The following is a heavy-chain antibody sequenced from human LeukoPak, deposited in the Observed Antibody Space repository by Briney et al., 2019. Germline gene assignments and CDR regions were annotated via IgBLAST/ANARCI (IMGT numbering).Heavy chain of an antibody. CDR1: GYTFTGYY. Sequence: GASVKVSCKASGYTFTGYYMHWVRQAPGQGLEWMGWINPNSGGTNYAQKFQGRVTMTRDTSISTAYMELSRLRSDDTAVYYCARDPGGGESSGWYRGRWYFDLWGRGTLVAVSS. D-gene: IGHD6-19*01. CDR2: INPNSGGT. V-gene: IGHV1-2*02. J-gene: IGHJ2*01. CDR3: ARDPGGGESSGWYRGRWYFDL.